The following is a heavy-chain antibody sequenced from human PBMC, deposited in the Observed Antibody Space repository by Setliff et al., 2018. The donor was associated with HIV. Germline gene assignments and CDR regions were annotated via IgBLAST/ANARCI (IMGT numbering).Heavy chain of an antibody. CDR2: ILANGLTT. Sequence: GALRLSCAASGFTFTNYAMAWVRQAPGKGLEWVSTILANGLTTVYADSAKGRFTISRDNSNNTLYLQMNSLRAEDTALYYCAKLDNYAFYWGQGTLVTVSS. J-gene: IGHJ4*02. CDR3: AKLDNYAFY. CDR1: GFTFTNYA. V-gene: IGHV3-23*01. D-gene: IGHD2-2*01.